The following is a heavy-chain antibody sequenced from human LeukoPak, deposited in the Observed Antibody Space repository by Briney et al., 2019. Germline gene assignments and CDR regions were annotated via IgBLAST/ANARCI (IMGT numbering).Heavy chain of an antibody. D-gene: IGHD3-9*01. CDR1: GFTFSSYS. V-gene: IGHV3-21*01. CDR2: ISSSSSYI. CDR3: AKFDGDAFDI. Sequence: GGSLRLSCAASGFTFSSYSMNWVRQAPGKGLEWVSSISSSSSYIYYADSEKGRLTISRDNAKNSLYLQMNSLRAEDTAVFYCAKFDGDAFDIWGQGTMVTVSS. J-gene: IGHJ3*02.